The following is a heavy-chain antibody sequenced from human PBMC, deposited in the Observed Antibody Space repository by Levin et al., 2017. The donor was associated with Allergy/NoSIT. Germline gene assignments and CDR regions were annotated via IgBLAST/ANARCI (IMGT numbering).Heavy chain of an antibody. CDR2: IYPGDSDT. CDR1: GYSFTSYW. J-gene: IGHJ4*02. D-gene: IGHD3-22*01. CDR3: ARRDSSDDGALFDY. V-gene: IGHV5-51*01. Sequence: KVSCKGSGYSFTSYWIGWVRQMPGKGLEWMGIIYPGDSDTRYSPSFEGQVTISADKSISTTYLQWSSLKASDTAMYYCARRDSSDDGALFDYWGQGTLVTVSS.